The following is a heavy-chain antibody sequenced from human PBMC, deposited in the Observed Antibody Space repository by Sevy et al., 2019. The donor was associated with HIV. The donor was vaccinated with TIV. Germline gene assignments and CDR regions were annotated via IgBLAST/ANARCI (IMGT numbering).Heavy chain of an antibody. D-gene: IGHD2-8*01. J-gene: IGHJ6*02. Sequence: GGSLRLSCAASGFSLTTSDMHWVRQAPGKGLEWLAYVRNDGSNKYYADSVRDRFTISRDSPKNTLYLQMNSLRDEDKAIYYCARGRKTTEEWLEELDYYYGLDVWGQGTTVTVSS. CDR2: VRNDGSNK. CDR1: GFSLTTSD. V-gene: IGHV3-30*02. CDR3: ARGRKTTEEWLEELDYYYGLDV.